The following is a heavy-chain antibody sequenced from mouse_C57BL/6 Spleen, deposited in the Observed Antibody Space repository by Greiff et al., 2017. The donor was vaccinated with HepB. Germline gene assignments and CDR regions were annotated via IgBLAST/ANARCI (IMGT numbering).Heavy chain of an antibody. Sequence: VQLQHPGAELVMPGASVKLSCKASGYTFTSYWMHWVKQRPGQGLEWIGEIDPSDSYTNYNQKFKGKSTLTVDKSSSTAYMQLSSLTSEDSAVYYCAKGDYDAMDYWGQGTSVTVSS. V-gene: IGHV1-69*01. J-gene: IGHJ4*01. CDR2: IDPSDSYT. CDR3: AKGDYDAMDY. CDR1: GYTFTSYW.